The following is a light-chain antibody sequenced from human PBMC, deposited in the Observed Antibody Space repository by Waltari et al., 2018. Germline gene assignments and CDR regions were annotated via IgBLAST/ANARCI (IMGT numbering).Light chain of an antibody. Sequence: IQMTQSPSALSASVGDRVTISCRASQDISSNLAWYQQKSGKAPKLLIHAASSLHSGIPSRFSGSGSGTDFTLTNSSLQSEGSAIYYCQHYFNNPLTFGGGTKVEIK. CDR3: QHYFNNPLT. J-gene: IGKJ4*01. V-gene: IGKV1-6*01. CDR1: QDISSN. CDR2: AAS.